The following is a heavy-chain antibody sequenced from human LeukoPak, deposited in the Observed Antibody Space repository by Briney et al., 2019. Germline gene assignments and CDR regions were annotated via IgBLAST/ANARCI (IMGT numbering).Heavy chain of an antibody. D-gene: IGHD6-13*01. CDR2: INPNSGGT. Sequence: GASVKVSCKPSGYSFTGYYMHWVRQAPGQGLEWMGWINPNSGGTNYAQKFQGRVTMTRDTSISTAYMELSRLRSDDTAVYYCAREAAAAGRNFDYWGQGTLVTVSS. V-gene: IGHV1-2*02. CDR1: GYSFTGYY. CDR3: AREAAAAGRNFDY. J-gene: IGHJ4*02.